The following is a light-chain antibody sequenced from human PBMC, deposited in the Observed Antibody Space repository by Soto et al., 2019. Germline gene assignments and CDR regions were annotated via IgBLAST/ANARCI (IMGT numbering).Light chain of an antibody. CDR3: QQHYNTPRT. V-gene: IGKV1-39*01. Sequence: PMSQSPSSLSASVGGRVTITCRTSQPISDYLNWYQQKPGKAPTLLIYTASSLQSGVPSRFSGSGSATHFTLTISSLQPDDFATYYCQQHYNTPRTFGQGTKVDNK. CDR1: QPISDY. J-gene: IGKJ1*01. CDR2: TAS.